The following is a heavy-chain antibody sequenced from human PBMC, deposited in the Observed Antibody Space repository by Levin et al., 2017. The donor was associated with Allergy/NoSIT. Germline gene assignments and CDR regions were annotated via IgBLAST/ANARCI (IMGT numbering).Heavy chain of an antibody. J-gene: IGHJ4*02. CDR2: ISGSSNIM. CDR1: GFTFSSYS. CDR3: ARDFGAYCGGVCYSSGGY. Sequence: PGGSLRLSCAASGFTFSSYSMNWVRQAPGKGLEWVSYISGSSNIMYYTDSVKGRFTISRDNAENSLYLQMNSLRAEDTAVYYCARDFGAYCGGVCYSSGGYWGQGALVTVSS. D-gene: IGHD2-21*01. V-gene: IGHV3-48*01.